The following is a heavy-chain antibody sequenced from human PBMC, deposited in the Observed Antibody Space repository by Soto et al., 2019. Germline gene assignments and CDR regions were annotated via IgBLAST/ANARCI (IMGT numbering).Heavy chain of an antibody. CDR3: AKERAVAF. J-gene: IGHJ6*04. D-gene: IGHD6-19*01. V-gene: IGHV3-23*01. CDR1: GFTFSSYS. Sequence: EVQLLESGGGLAQPGGSLRLSCAASGFTFSSYSMNWVRQAPGKGLEWVSTVSGSGGSTYYADSVKGRFTISRDNSKNTLYRKMNSLGAAAPALYYWAKERAVAFWGKGPKFTVSS. CDR2: VSGSGGST.